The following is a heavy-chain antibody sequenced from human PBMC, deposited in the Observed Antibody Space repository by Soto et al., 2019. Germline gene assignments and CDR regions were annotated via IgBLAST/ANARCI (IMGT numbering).Heavy chain of an antibody. CDR1: SSFTDSAGYY. CDR2: IYYSGST. D-gene: IGHD3-3*01. Sequence: SAALSPSSTVSSSFTDSAGYYCGRIRQTPRKRLGGIGSIYYSGSTYYKPSLKSRVTISVDTSKNQFSLKLSSVTAADTAVYYCATLGGSGYNFDYWGQGTLVTVS. CDR3: ATLGGSGYNFDY. J-gene: IGHJ4*02. V-gene: IGHV4-39*01.